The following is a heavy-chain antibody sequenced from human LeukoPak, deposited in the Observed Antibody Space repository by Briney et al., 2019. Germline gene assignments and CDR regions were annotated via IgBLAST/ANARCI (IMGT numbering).Heavy chain of an antibody. CDR1: GFSFSSYW. CDR2: INPDGSNM. Sequence: GGSLRLSCAASGFSFSSYWMSWVRQAPGKGLEWVANINPDGSNMLYVDSVKGRFTISRDNAKNSLYLQMNNLRAEDAAVYFCVSGFLQWLYWGQGTLVTVSS. CDR3: VSGFLQWLY. V-gene: IGHV3-7*01. J-gene: IGHJ4*02. D-gene: IGHD3-3*01.